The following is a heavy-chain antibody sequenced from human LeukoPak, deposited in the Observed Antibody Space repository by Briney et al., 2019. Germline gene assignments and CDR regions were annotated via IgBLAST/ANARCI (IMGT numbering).Heavy chain of an antibody. CDR1: GFTFSSYW. J-gene: IGHJ4*02. D-gene: IGHD4-23*01. V-gene: IGHV3-7*05. CDR3: AKRSDYASNGNYFDS. Sequence: GGSLRLSCAASGFTFSSYWMSWVRQAPGKGLEWVTNINQDGSEKYYVDSVKGRFTISRDNAKNSLYLQMNSLRAEDTAVYYCAKRSDYASNGNYFDSWGQGTPVTVSS. CDR2: INQDGSEK.